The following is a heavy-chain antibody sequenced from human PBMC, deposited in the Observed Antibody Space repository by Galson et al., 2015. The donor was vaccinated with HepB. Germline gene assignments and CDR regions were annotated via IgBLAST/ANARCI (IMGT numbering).Heavy chain of an antibody. CDR1: GFTFRHYR. J-gene: IGHJ3*02. V-gene: IGHV3-7*01. D-gene: IGHD1-14*01. CDR2: IKQDGSEK. Sequence: SLRLSCAASGFTFRHYRMSWVRQGPGKGLEWVASIKQDGSEKYYVDSVKGRFTISKDNAKNSLYLQMNSLRMEDTAVYYCARDSAPPPAFDIWGQGTMVTVSS. CDR3: ARDSAPPPAFDI.